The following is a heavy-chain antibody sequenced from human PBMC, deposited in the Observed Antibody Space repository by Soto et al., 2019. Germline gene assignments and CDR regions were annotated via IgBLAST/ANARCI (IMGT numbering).Heavy chain of an antibody. J-gene: IGHJ6*02. D-gene: IGHD3-16*01. CDR2: MNPNSGNT. Sequence: VKLSCKASGYTFTSYDINWVRHATGQGLEWMGWMNPNSGNTGYAQKFQGRVTMTRNTSISTAYMELSSLRSEDTAVYYCARDLTPRGTLDYYGMDVWGQGTTAPVS. CDR3: ARDLTPRGTLDYYGMDV. CDR1: GYTFTSYD. V-gene: IGHV1-8*01.